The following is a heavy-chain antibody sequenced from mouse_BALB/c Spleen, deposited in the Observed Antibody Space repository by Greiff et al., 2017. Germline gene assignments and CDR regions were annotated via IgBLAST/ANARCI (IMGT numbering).Heavy chain of an antibody. CDR1: GFTFSSFG. V-gene: IGHV5-17*02. D-gene: IGHD2-1*01. CDR3: ARYYGNLYAMDY. CDR2: ISSGSSTI. Sequence: EVQLVESGGGLVQPGGSRKLSCAASGFTFSSFGMHWVRQAPEKGLEWVAYISSGSSTIYYADTVKGRFTISRDNPKNTLFLQMTSLRSEDTAMYYFARYYGNLYAMDYWGQGTSVTVSS. J-gene: IGHJ4*01.